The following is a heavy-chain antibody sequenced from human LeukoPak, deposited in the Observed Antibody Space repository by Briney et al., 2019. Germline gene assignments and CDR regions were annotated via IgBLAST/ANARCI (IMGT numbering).Heavy chain of an antibody. J-gene: IGHJ4*02. V-gene: IGHV3-30*18. Sequence: GGSLRLSRAASGFTFSSYGMHWVRQAPGKGLEWVAVISYDGSNKYYADSVKGRFTISRDNSKNTLYLQMNSLRAEDTAVYYCAKVEEVVRGAIDYWGQGTLVTVSS. D-gene: IGHD3-10*01. CDR1: GFTFSSYG. CDR3: AKVEEVVRGAIDY. CDR2: ISYDGSNK.